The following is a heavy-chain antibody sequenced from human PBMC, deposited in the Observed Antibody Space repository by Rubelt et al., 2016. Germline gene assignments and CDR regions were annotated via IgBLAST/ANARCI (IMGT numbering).Heavy chain of an antibody. V-gene: IGHV3-7*01. CDR2: IKQDGSEI. J-gene: IGHJ4*02. Sequence: EVQLVESGGGLVQPGGSLRLSCAASGFIFSGYWMSWVRQAPGKGLEWVANIKQDGSEIHYVDSVKGRFTISRANAKNSLVLQMNSLRVEDTAVYYCGKIKDNWNYGPADYWGQGTLVTVSS. D-gene: IGHD1-7*01. CDR3: GKIKDNWNYGPADY. CDR1: GFIFSGYW.